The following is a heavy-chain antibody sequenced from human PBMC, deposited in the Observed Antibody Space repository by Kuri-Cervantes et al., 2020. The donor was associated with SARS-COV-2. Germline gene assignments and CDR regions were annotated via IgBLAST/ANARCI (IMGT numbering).Heavy chain of an antibody. J-gene: IGHJ6*03. V-gene: IGHV1-18*01. Sequence: ASVKVSCKPSGYTFTNYGITWVRQAPGQGLEWMGWISAYNGNTNYAQKFQGRVTMTRNTSISTAYMELSSLRSEDTAVYYCARGLASAYQLLFYVYYYYYMDVWGKGTTVTVSS. CDR1: GYTFTNYG. CDR2: ISAYNGNT. CDR3: ARGLASAYQLLFYVYYYYYMDV. D-gene: IGHD2-2*01.